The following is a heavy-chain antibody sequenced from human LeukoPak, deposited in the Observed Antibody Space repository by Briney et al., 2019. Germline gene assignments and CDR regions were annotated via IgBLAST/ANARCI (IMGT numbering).Heavy chain of an antibody. J-gene: IGHJ5*02. V-gene: IGHV4-59*12. CDR1: GGSIRSYY. CDR3: ARDSGTTGEVKFDP. CDR2: IYYSGST. Sequence: SETLSLTCTVSGGSIRSYYWSWIRQPPGKGLEWIAYIYYSGSTNYNPSLKSRVTISVDTSKNQFSLKLSSVTAADTAVYYCARDSGTTGEVKFDPWGQGTLVTVSS. D-gene: IGHD3-10*01.